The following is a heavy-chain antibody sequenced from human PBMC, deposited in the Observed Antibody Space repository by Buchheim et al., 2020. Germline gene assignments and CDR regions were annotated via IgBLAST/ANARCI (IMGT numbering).Heavy chain of an antibody. CDR1: GGSFSGYY. V-gene: IGHV4-34*01. CDR2: INHSGST. CDR3: ARGREYCSGGSCDSSPDYYFDY. D-gene: IGHD2-15*01. J-gene: IGHJ4*02. Sequence: QVQLQQWGAGLLKPSETLSLTCAVYGGSFSGYYWSWIRQPPGKGLEWIGEINHSGSTNYNPSLKSRVTISVDPSKNQFPLKLSSVTAADTAVYYCARGREYCSGGSCDSSPDYYFDYWGQGTL.